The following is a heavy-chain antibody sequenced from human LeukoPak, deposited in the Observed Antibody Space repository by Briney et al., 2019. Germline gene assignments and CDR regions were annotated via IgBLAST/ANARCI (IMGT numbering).Heavy chain of an antibody. CDR1: GYTFTSYY. V-gene: IGHV1-46*01. D-gene: IGHD3-22*01. CDR3: ARDQTNYYDSSGYAQIDY. Sequence: ASVKVSCKASGYTFTSYYMHWVRQAPGQGLEWMGIINPSGGSTSYAQKFQGRVTMTRDTSTSTVYMELSSLRSEDTAVYYCARDQTNYYDSSGYAQIDYWGQGTLVTVSS. J-gene: IGHJ4*02. CDR2: INPSGGST.